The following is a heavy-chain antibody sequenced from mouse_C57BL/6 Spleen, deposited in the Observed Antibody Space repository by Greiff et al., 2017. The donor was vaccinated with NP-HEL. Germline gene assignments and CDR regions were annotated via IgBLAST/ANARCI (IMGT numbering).Heavy chain of an antibody. CDR1: GFTFSSYA. CDR2: ISDGGSYT. CDR3: ERGHRSVHWFAY. D-gene: IGHD3-1*01. Sequence: DVQLVESGGGLVKPGGSLKLSCAASGFTFSSYAMSWVRQTPEKRLEWVATISDGGSYTYYPDNVKGRFTISRDNAKNNLYLQMSHLKSEDTAMYDWERGHRSVHWFAYWGQRTLVTVSA. V-gene: IGHV5-4*01. J-gene: IGHJ3*01.